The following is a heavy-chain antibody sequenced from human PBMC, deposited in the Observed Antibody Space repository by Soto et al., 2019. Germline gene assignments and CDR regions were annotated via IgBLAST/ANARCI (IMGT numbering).Heavy chain of an antibody. V-gene: IGHV4-31*03. CDR2: IYYSGST. J-gene: IGHJ6*02. D-gene: IGHD3-3*01. CDR1: GGSISSGGYY. Sequence: SETLSLTCTFSGGSISSGGYYWSWIRQHPGKGLEWIGYIYYSGSTYYNPSLKSRVTISVDTSKNQFSLKLSSVTAADTAVYYCARDRHYDFWSGSPTSYYYYYGMDVWGQGTTVTV. CDR3: ARDRHYDFWSGSPTSYYYYYGMDV.